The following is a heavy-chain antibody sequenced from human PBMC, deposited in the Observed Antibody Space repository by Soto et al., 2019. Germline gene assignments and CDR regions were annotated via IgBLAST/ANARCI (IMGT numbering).Heavy chain of an antibody. CDR1: GFPFSTYA. CDR3: ARDLSH. CDR2: INSDSTTT. J-gene: IGHJ4*02. V-gene: IGHV3-48*02. Sequence: AGGSLRLSCAVSGFPFSTYAMHWVRQAPGKGLEWISYINSDSTTTFHADSVKGRFTVSRDNAKNSLYLQMSSLRHEDTAVYYCARDLSHWGQGTLVTVSS.